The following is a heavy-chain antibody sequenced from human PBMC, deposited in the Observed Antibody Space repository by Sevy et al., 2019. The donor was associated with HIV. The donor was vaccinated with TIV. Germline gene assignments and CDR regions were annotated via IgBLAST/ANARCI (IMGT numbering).Heavy chain of an antibody. CDR2: INQDGSEK. D-gene: IGHD3-22*01. V-gene: IGHV3-7*01. CDR1: GFTFSDYY. CDR3: ARVSSIYYDRGYFYAMDV. Sequence: GGSLRLSCAASGFTFSDYYMSWVRQAPGKGLEWVANINQDGSEKYHLDSVKGRFTISRDNAKNSLYLQMSSLRAEDSSVYFCARVSSIYYDRGYFYAMDVWGQGTTVTVSS. J-gene: IGHJ6*02.